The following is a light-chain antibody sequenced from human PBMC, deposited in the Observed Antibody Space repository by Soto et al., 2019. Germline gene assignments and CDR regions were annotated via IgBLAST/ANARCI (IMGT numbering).Light chain of an antibody. CDR2: GAS. CDR1: QGVSRK. J-gene: IGKJ1*01. Sequence: EIVMTQSPATLSVAPGERVTFSCRASQGVSRKLAWYQHKPGQAPRLLISGASTGATGIPARFSGSGSGTEFTLTISSLEPEDFAVYYCQQYGSSGTFGQGTKVDI. CDR3: QQYGSSGT. V-gene: IGKV3-15*01.